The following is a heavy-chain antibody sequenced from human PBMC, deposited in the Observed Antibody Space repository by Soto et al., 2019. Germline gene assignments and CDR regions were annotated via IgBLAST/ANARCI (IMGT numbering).Heavy chain of an antibody. CDR1: GGSISSYY. J-gene: IGHJ6*03. D-gene: IGHD2-2*01. CDR2: IYYSGST. Sequence: SETLSLTCTVSGGSISSYYWSWIRQPPGKGLEWIGYIYYSGSTNYNPSLKSRVTISVDTSKNQFSLKLSSVTAADTAVYYCARDMEYCSSTSCPASSYYYYMDVWGKGTTVTVSS. V-gene: IGHV4-59*01. CDR3: ARDMEYCSSTSCPASSYYYYMDV.